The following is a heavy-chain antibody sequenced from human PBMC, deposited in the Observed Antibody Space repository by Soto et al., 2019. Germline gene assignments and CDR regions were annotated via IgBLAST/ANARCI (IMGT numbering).Heavy chain of an antibody. V-gene: IGHV3-15*07. CDR2: IKSKTDGGTT. CDR1: SVSNAW. Sequence: SVSNAWMNWVHQAPGKGLEWVGRIKSKTDGGTTDYAAPVKGRFTISRDDSKNTLYLQMNSLKTEDTAVYYCTTDTGDYVPSTFDYWGQGTLVTVSS. J-gene: IGHJ4*02. D-gene: IGHD4-17*01. CDR3: TTDTGDYVPSTFDY.